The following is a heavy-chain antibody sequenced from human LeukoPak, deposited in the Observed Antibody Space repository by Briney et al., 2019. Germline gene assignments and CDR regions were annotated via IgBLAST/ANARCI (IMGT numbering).Heavy chain of an antibody. D-gene: IGHD1-26*01. J-gene: IGHJ4*02. V-gene: IGHV6-1*01. Sequence: SQTLSLTCAVSGDXVSSNSAAWNWLRQSPSTGLEWLGRTYYRSKWYNHYAVSVKSRITINPDTSKNQFFLQLNAVTPEDTAVYYCARAGRGSYPLIDYWGQGTLVTVSS. CDR1: GDXVSSNSAA. CDR3: ARAGRGSYPLIDY. CDR2: TYYRSKWYN.